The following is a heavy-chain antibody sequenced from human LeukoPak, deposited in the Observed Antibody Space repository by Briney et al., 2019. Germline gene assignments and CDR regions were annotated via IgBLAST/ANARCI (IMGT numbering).Heavy chain of an antibody. CDR1: GFTFSRSW. CDR3: VKDESDASYRY. CDR2: TNEDGTEK. Sequence: GGSLRLSCAASGFTFSRSWMTWVRQAPGKGPEWVANTNEDGTEKYYVGSVEGRFTISRDNAKNPLYLQMNSLRVGDTAVYYCVKDESDASYRYWGQGTLVTVSS. V-gene: IGHV3-7*03. J-gene: IGHJ4*02.